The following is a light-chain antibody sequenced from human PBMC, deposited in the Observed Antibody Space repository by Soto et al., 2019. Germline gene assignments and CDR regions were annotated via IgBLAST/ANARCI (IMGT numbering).Light chain of an antibody. Sequence: QSALTQPASVCGSPGQSITISCTGTSSDIGDYTHVSWYQQHPGKAPKLIIYEVSDRPSGVSNRFSGSKSGNTASLTISGLQTEDEADYYCCSYTSISTSAVFGGGTKVTVL. CDR1: SSDIGDYTH. V-gene: IGLV2-14*01. J-gene: IGLJ2*01. CDR3: CSYTSISTSAV. CDR2: EVS.